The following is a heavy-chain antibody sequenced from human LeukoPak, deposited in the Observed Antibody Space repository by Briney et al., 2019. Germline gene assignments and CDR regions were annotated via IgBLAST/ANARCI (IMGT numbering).Heavy chain of an antibody. CDR1: GGSISSYH. J-gene: IGHJ4*02. CDR3: ARESSEDIVVVPAASDWYYFDY. Sequence: KSSETLSLTCTVSGGSISSYHWSWIRQPAGKGLEWIGRIYTSGSTNYNPSLKSRVTMSVDTSKNQSSLKLSSVTAADTAVYYCARESSEDIVVVPAASDWYYFDYWGQGTLVTVSS. D-gene: IGHD2-2*01. V-gene: IGHV4-4*07. CDR2: IYTSGST.